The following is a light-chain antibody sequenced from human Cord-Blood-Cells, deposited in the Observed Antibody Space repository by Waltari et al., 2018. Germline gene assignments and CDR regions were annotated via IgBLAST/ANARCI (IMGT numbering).Light chain of an antibody. CDR3: QQYGSSPLT. CDR2: GAS. Sequence: EIVLTQSPGTLSLSPGERATLSCRASQSVSSSYLAWYQQKPGQAPRLLIYGASSRATGIPDRCSGSGSGTDFTLTISRLEPEDFAVYYCQQYGSSPLTFGGWTKVEIK. CDR1: QSVSSSY. J-gene: IGKJ4*01. V-gene: IGKV3-20*01.